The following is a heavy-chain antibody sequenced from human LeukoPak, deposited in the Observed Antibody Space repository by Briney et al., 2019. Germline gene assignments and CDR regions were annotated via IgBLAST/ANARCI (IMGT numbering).Heavy chain of an antibody. CDR1: GGSISSSSYY. D-gene: IGHD5-18*01. V-gene: IGHV4-39*01. Sequence: PSETLSLTCTVSGGSISSSSYYWGWIRQPPGKGLEWIGRIYYSGSTYYNPSLKSRVTIAVDTSKNQYSLKLSSVTAADTAVYYCARRGYSYGFASAFEIWGQGKMVNVSS. J-gene: IGHJ3*02. CDR3: ARRGYSYGFASAFEI. CDR2: IYYSGST.